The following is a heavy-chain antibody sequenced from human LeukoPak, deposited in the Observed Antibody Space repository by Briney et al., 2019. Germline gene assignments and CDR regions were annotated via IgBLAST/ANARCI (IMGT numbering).Heavy chain of an antibody. D-gene: IGHD2-2*02. V-gene: IGHV4-59*01. CDR1: GGSISNYY. CDR3: ARDLGYCSSISCYTWFDP. J-gene: IGHJ5*02. CDR2: IYYSGST. Sequence: PSETLSLTCTVSGGSISNYYWSWIRKPPGKGLEWIGYIYYSGSTNYNPSLKSRVTISVDTSKNQLSLKLSSVTAADTAVYYCARDLGYCSSISCYTWFDPWGQGTLVTVSS.